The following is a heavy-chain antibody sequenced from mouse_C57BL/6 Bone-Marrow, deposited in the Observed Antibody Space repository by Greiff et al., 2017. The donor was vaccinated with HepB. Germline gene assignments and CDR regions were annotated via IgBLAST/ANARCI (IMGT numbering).Heavy chain of an antibody. J-gene: IGHJ4*01. D-gene: IGHD2-10*01. CDR2: INPNYGTT. V-gene: IGHV1-39*01. CDR1: GYSFTDYN. Sequence: VQLQQSGPELVKPGASVKISCKASGYSFTDYNMNWVKQSNGKSLEWIGVINPNYGTTSYNQKFKGKATLTVDQSSSTSYMQLNSLTSEDSAVYYCARGVLLWYYYYAMDYWGQGTSVTVSS. CDR3: ARGVLLWYYYYAMDY.